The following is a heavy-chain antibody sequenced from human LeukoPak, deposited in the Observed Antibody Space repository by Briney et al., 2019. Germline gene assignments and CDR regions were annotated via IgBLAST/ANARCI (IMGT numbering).Heavy chain of an antibody. Sequence: GGSLRLSCAASGFTFSNYWMHWVRQAPGKGLVWVSRINSDGSSTSYADSVKGRFTIPRDNAKNTLYLQMNSLRVEDTAVHYCARGNYYAMDVWGQGTTVTVSS. V-gene: IGHV3-74*01. CDR3: ARGNYYAMDV. J-gene: IGHJ6*02. CDR1: GFTFSNYW. CDR2: INSDGSST.